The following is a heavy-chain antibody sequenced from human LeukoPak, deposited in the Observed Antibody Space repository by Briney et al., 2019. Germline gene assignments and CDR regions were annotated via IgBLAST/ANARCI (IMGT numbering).Heavy chain of an antibody. J-gene: IGHJ4*02. CDR3: ASMTTVTTSFDY. CDR1: GGSISSGGYS. CDR2: IYHSGST. Sequence: SETLSLTCAVSGGSISSGGYSWSWIRQPPGKGLEWIGYIYHSGSTYYNPSLKSRVTISVDRSKNQFSLKLSSVTAADTAVYYCASMTTVTTSFDYWGQGTLVTASS. V-gene: IGHV4-30-2*01. D-gene: IGHD4-17*01.